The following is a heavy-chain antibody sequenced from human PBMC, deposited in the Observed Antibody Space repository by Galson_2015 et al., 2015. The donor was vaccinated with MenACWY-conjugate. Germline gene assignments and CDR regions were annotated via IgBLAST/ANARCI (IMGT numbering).Heavy chain of an antibody. Sequence: ETLSLTCTVSGGSFSGYYWSWIRQPPGKGLEWIGEINHSGSTNYNPSLKSRVTISVDTSKNQFSLKLSSVTAADTAVYYCASVRGVIITGWGQGTLVTVSS. CDR1: GGSFSGYY. CDR3: ASVRGVIITG. CDR2: INHSGST. V-gene: IGHV4-34*01. D-gene: IGHD3-10*02. J-gene: IGHJ4*02.